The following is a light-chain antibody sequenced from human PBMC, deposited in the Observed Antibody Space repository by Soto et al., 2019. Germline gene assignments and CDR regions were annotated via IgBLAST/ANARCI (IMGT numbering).Light chain of an antibody. CDR3: QQSDSTPYT. CDR1: QTISTY. Sequence: DIQMTQSPSSLSASVGDRVTITCRASQTISTYLNLYQQKPGKAPRLLIYDASSLLSGVPSRFSGSGSGTDFTLTIASLQPEDFSTYYCQQSDSTPYTFGQGNKVEI. J-gene: IGKJ2*01. V-gene: IGKV1-39*01. CDR2: DAS.